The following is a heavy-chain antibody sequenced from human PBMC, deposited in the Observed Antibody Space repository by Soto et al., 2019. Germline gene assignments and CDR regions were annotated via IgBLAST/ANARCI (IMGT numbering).Heavy chain of an antibody. CDR2: IYYSGST. CDR1: GGSISSSSYY. D-gene: IGHD2-2*01. J-gene: IGHJ6*03. CDR3: ARIAVVPAAMLYYYYMDV. V-gene: IGHV4-39*01. Sequence: SETLSLTCTVSGGSISSSSYYWGWIRQPPGKGLGWIGSIYYSGSTYYNPSLKSRVTISVDTSKNQFSLKLSSVTAADTAVYYCARIAVVPAAMLYYYYMDVWGKGTTVTVSS.